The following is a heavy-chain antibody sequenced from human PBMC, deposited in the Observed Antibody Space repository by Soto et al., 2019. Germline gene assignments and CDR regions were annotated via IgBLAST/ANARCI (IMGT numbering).Heavy chain of an antibody. CDR2: ISSSSSYI. V-gene: IGHV3-21*01. J-gene: IGHJ6*02. CDR3: ARDPFSRYGMDV. Sequence: GGSLRLSCAASGFTFSSYSMNWVRQAPGKGLEWVSSISSSSSYIYYADSVKGRFTISRDNAKNSLYLQMNSLRAEDTAVYYCARDPFSRYGMDVWGQATTVTVSS. CDR1: GFTFSSYS.